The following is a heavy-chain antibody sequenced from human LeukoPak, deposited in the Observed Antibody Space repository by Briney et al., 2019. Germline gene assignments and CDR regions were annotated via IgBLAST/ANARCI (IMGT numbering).Heavy chain of an antibody. V-gene: IGHV4-31*03. J-gene: IGHJ3*02. D-gene: IGHD2-15*01. CDR2: IYYSGST. Sequence: SETLSLTCTVSGGSISSGGYYWSWIRQHPGKGLEWIGYIYYSGSTYYNPSLKSRVTISVDTSKNQFSLKLSSVTAADTAVYYCARDCSGGSCYEENDAFDIWGQGTMVTVSS. CDR3: ARDCSGGSCYEENDAFDI. CDR1: GGSISSGGYY.